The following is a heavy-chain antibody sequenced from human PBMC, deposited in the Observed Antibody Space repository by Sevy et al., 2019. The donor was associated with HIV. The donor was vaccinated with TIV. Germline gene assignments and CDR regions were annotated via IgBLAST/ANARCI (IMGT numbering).Heavy chain of an antibody. D-gene: IGHD2-21*02. J-gene: IGHJ5*02. CDR3: AAGTVVTPYWFDP. Sequence: GGSLRLSCAASGFTFSSYSMNWVRQAPGKGLEWVSSISSSSSYIYYAYSVKGRFTISRDNAKNSLYLQMNSLRAEDTAVYYCAAGTVVTPYWFDPWGQGTLVTVSS. CDR1: GFTFSSYS. V-gene: IGHV3-21*01. CDR2: ISSSSSYI.